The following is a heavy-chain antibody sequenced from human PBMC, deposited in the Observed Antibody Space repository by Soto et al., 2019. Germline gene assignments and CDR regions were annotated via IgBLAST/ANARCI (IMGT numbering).Heavy chain of an antibody. D-gene: IGHD2-2*01. Sequence: GESLKISCKGSGYSFTNYWIGWVRQMPGKGLEWMGLIYPGDSDTRYSPSFEGQVTISADKSISTAYLQWSGLKASDTAMYYCARRKASSPTSLSSRAGFDYWGQGTLGTAS. J-gene: IGHJ4*02. CDR1: GYSFTNYW. V-gene: IGHV5-51*01. CDR2: IYPGDSDT. CDR3: ARRKASSPTSLSSRAGFDY.